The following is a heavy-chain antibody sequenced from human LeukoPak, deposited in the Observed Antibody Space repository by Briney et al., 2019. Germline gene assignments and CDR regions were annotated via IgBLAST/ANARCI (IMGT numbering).Heavy chain of an antibody. D-gene: IGHD3-22*01. J-gene: IGHJ3*02. CDR2: IYSGGST. CDR1: GFTVSTNY. V-gene: IGHV3-66*01. CDR3: ARGLFLSGYLDAFDI. Sequence: GGSLRLSCAASGFTVSTNYMTWVRQAPGKGLEWVSFIYSGGSTYYADSVKGRFTISRDNSKNTLYLQMNSLRAEDTAVYYCARGLFLSGYLDAFDIWGQGTVVTVSS.